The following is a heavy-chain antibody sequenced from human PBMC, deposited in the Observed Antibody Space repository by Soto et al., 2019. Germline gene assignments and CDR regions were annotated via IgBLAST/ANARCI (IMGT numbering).Heavy chain of an antibody. CDR3: ARQGPYSSSSDYYYYGMDV. Sequence: PGESLKISCKGSGYSFTSYWISWVRQMPGKGLEWMGRIDPSDSYTNYSPSFQGHVTISADKSISTAYLQWSSLKASDTAMYYCARQGPYSSSSDYYYYGMDVWGEGTTGTVS. V-gene: IGHV5-10-1*01. CDR2: IDPSDSYT. D-gene: IGHD6-6*01. J-gene: IGHJ6*02. CDR1: GYSFTSYW.